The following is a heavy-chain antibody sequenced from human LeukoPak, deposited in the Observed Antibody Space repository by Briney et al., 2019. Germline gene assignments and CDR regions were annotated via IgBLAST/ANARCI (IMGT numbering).Heavy chain of an antibody. V-gene: IGHV4-61*01. CDR2: IYYSGST. CDR1: GGSVSSGSYY. J-gene: IGHJ4*02. D-gene: IGHD3-16*01. CDR3: ARDYGDY. Sequence: SETLSLTCTVSGGSVSSGSYYWSWIRQPPGKGLEWIGYIYYSGSTHYNPSLKSRVTISVDTSKNQFSLKLSSVTAADTAVYYCARDYGDYWGQGTLVTVSS.